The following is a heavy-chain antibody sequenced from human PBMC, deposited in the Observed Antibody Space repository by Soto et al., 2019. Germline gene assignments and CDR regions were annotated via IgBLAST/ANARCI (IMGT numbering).Heavy chain of an antibody. CDR2: IYYSGST. Sequence: SETLSLTCTVSGGPISTYYWSWIRQPPGKGLEWIGYIYYSGSTNSNPSLKSRVTISVDTSKNQFSLKLSSVTAADTAVYYCGRGPYRGRYDYWGQGTLVTVSS. V-gene: IGHV4-59*12. CDR3: GRGPYRGRYDY. CDR1: GGPISTYY. J-gene: IGHJ4*02. D-gene: IGHD1-26*01.